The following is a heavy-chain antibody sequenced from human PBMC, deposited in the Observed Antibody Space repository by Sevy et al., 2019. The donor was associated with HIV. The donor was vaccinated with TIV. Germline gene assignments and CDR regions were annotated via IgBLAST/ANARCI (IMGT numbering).Heavy chain of an antibody. V-gene: IGHV1-8*01. CDR2: MNPDSGKR. CDR1: GYTFTSYD. Sequence: ASLKVSCKTSGYTFTSYDINWVRQATGQGLEWMGWMNPDSGKRGYAQKFQGRVTMTTNTSISTAYMELRSLRSEDSAVYYCARADLDSSTFFYYYCMDVWGQGTTVTVSS. D-gene: IGHD6-13*01. CDR3: ARADLDSSTFFYYYCMDV. J-gene: IGHJ6*02.